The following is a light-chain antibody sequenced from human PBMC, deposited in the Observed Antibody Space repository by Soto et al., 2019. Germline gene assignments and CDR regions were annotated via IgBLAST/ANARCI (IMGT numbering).Light chain of an antibody. V-gene: IGLV1-40*01. Sequence: QSVLTQPPSVSAAPGQRVTISCTGSSSNIGAGYDVHWYQQPPGTVPKLLIYGNSNRPSGVPDRFSGSKSGTSASLAITGLQAEDEADYYCHSYDSSLSGSVFGGGTKVTVL. CDR2: GNS. CDR1: SSNIGAGYD. CDR3: HSYDSSLSGSV. J-gene: IGLJ3*02.